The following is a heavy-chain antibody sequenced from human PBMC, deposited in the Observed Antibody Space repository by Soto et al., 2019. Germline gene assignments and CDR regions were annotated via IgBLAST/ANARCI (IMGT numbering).Heavy chain of an antibody. V-gene: IGHV3-21*01. Sequence: GGSLRLSCAASGFTFRSYSMNWVRQAPGKGLEWVSSISSSSSYIYSADSVKGRFTISRDNAKNSLYLQMNSLRAEDTAVYYCARGRDGITMVRGADWGQGTLVTVSS. J-gene: IGHJ4*02. D-gene: IGHD3-10*01. CDR2: ISSSSSYI. CDR1: GFTFRSYS. CDR3: ARGRDGITMVRGAD.